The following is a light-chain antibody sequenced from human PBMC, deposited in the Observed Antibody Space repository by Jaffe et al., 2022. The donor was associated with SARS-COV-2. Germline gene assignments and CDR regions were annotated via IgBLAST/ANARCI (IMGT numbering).Light chain of an antibody. Sequence: IVLTQSPATLSVSPGERATLSCRASQYVGTFLAWFQQRPGQPPRRLIYDAANRATGTPARFSGSGSGTDFTLTITSLEPEDFAVYYCQQRYSWPLSFGGGTKVEI. CDR3: QQRYSWPLS. J-gene: IGKJ4*01. CDR2: DAA. CDR1: QYVGTF. V-gene: IGKV3-11*01.